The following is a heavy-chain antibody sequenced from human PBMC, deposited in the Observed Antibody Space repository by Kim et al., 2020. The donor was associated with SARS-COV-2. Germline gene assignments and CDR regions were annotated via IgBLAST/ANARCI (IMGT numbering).Heavy chain of an antibody. CDR3: ARALPSFDY. CDR2: INHSGST. Sequence: SETLSLTCAVYGGSFSGYYWSWIRQPPGKGLEWIGEINHSGSTNFNPSLKSRATISVDTSKNQFSLKLSSVTAADTAVDYCARALPSFDYWGQGTLVTVS. J-gene: IGHJ4*02. CDR1: GGSFSGYY. V-gene: IGHV4-34*01.